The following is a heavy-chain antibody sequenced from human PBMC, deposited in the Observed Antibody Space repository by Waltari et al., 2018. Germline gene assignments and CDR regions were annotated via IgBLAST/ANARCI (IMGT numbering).Heavy chain of an antibody. D-gene: IGHD3-9*01. CDR2: ISGSGGST. J-gene: IGHJ6*02. Sequence: EVQLLESGGGLVQPGGSLRLSCAASGFTFSSYAMSWVRQAPGKGLEWVSAISGSGGSTYYADSVKGRFTISRDNSKNTLYLQMNSLRAEDTAVYYCAKDPADILTGYYFWGMDVWGQGTTVTVSS. CDR1: GFTFSSYA. CDR3: AKDPADILTGYYFWGMDV. V-gene: IGHV3-23*01.